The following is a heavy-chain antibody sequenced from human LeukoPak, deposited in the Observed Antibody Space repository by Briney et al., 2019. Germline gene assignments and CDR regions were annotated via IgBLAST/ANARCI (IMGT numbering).Heavy chain of an antibody. J-gene: IGHJ5*02. D-gene: IGHD4-17*01. Sequence: GGSLRLSCAASGFTFSSYGMHWVRQAPGKGLEWVAVIWYDGSNKYYADSVKGRFTISRDNSKNTLYLQMNSLRAEDTAVYYCARVATTVTKGSNWFDPWGQGTLVTVSS. V-gene: IGHV3-33*01. CDR2: IWYDGSNK. CDR3: ARVATTVTKGSNWFDP. CDR1: GFTFSSYG.